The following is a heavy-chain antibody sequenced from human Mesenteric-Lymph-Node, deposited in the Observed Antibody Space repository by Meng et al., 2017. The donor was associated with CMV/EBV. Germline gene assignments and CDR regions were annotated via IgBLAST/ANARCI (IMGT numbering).Heavy chain of an antibody. V-gene: IGHV1-2*02. D-gene: IGHD3-22*01. CDR2: INPNSGVT. CDR1: GYTFTGYY. CDR3: AREEGVVVVRGDY. Sequence: ASVHVSCKASGYTFTGYYMHWVRQAPGQGREGMGWINPNSGVTNYAQKFQGRVTMTRDTSISTAYMELSRLRSDDTAVYYCAREEGVVVVRGDYWGQGTLVTVSS. J-gene: IGHJ4*02.